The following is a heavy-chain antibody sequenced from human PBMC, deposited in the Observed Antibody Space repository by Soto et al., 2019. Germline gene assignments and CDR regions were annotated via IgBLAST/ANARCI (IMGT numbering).Heavy chain of an antibody. CDR2: IYYSGST. D-gene: IGHD4-17*01. V-gene: IGHV4-59*01. CDR3: ARGATVTTFDY. Sequence: PSETLSLTCTVSGGSISSYYWSWIRQPPGKGLEWIGYIYYSGSTNYNPSIKSRVTISVDTSKNQSSLKLSSVTAADTAVYYCARGATVTTFDYWGQGTLVTVSS. J-gene: IGHJ4*02. CDR1: GGSISSYY.